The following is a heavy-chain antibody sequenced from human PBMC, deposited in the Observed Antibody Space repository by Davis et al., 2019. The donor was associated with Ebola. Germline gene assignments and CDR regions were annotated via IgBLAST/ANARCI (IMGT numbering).Heavy chain of an antibody. D-gene: IGHD6-19*01. J-gene: IGHJ4*02. CDR3: ARDGSGWHPLYFDY. Sequence: PGGSLRLSCTASGFTFSSYVMHWVRQAPGKGLEWVALIWYDGGTKYYADSVKGRFTISRDKSKNTLYLQMNSLRPEDTAIYYCARDGSGWHPLYFDYWGQGTVVTVSS. V-gene: IGHV3-33*01. CDR2: IWYDGGTK. CDR1: GFTFSSYV.